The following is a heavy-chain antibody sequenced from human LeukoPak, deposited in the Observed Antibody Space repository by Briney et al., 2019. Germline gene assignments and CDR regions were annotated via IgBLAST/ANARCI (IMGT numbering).Heavy chain of an antibody. J-gene: IGHJ4*02. D-gene: IGHD4-23*01. Sequence: ASETLSLICTVCGGSINRYYGSWIRQPRGKGREGIGCIYYDGTPSYNPSLTRPVSVSVDTSKNQFSLKLSPLTAADTAVYSCAKYCNDGNSDSKALAYWGQGTLVTVSS. CDR1: GGSINRYY. V-gene: IGHV4-59*08. CDR2: IYYDGTP. CDR3: AKYCNDGNSDSKALAY.